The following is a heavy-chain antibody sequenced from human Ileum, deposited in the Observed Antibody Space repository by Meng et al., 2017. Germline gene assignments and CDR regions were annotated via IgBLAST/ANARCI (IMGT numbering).Heavy chain of an antibody. Sequence: SETLSLTCAVYGGSFSGYYWSWIRQPPGKGLEWIGEINHSGSTNYNPSLKSRVTISVDTSKNQFSLKLSSVTAADTAVYYCARMSLYYYDSSGYYPFDYWGQGTRVTGSS. V-gene: IGHV4-34*01. CDR3: ARMSLYYYDSSGYYPFDY. J-gene: IGHJ4*02. D-gene: IGHD3-22*01. CDR2: INHSGST. CDR1: GGSFSGYY.